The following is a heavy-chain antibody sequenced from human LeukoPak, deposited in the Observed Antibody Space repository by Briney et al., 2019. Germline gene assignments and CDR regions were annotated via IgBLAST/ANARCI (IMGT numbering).Heavy chain of an antibody. V-gene: IGHV3-66*01. CDR2: IYSGGST. Sequence: GGSLRLSCAASGFTVSSNYMSWVRQAPGKGLEWVSVIYSGGSTYYADSVKGRFTISRDNSKSTLYLQMNSLRAEDTAVYYCAREGASPDYFDYWGQGTLVTVSS. CDR3: AREGASPDYFDY. J-gene: IGHJ4*02. D-gene: IGHD1-26*01. CDR1: GFTVSSNY.